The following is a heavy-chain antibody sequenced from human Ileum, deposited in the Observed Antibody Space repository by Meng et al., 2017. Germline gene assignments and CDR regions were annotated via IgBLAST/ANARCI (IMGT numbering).Heavy chain of an antibody. Sequence: ASVKVSCKASGYTFTDYYIHWVRQAPGQGLEWMGWINPNSGGTNYAQKFQGRVTMTRDTSITTAYMELSRLRSDDTAVYYCARLAYCGGDCFLRVGNYFDYWGQGTLVTVSS. CDR1: GYTFTDYY. J-gene: IGHJ4*02. CDR2: INPNSGGT. D-gene: IGHD2-21*02. V-gene: IGHV1-2*02. CDR3: ARLAYCGGDCFLRVGNYFDY.